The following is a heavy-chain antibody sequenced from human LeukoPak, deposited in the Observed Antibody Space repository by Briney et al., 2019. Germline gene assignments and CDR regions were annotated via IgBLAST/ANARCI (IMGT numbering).Heavy chain of an antibody. CDR2: IYYSGST. Sequence: PSETLSLTCTVSGGSISSYYWSWIRQPPGKGLEWIGYIYYSGSTNYNPSLKSRVTISVDTSKNQFSLKLSPVTAADTAVYYCARHRAGTLIDYWGQGTLVTVSS. V-gene: IGHV4-59*08. CDR1: GGSISSYY. CDR3: ARHRAGTLIDY. J-gene: IGHJ4*02. D-gene: IGHD1-1*01.